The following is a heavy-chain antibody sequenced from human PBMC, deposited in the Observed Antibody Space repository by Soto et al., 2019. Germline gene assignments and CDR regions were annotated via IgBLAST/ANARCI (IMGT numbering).Heavy chain of an antibody. CDR2: ISYDGSNK. D-gene: IGHD2-2*01. CDR3: AIQLDLPGFDY. Sequence: QVQLVESGGGVVQPGRSLRLSCAASGFTFSSYAMHWVRQAPGKGLEWVAVISYDGSNKYYADSVKGRFTISRDNSKNSLYLQMNSLRAEDTAVYYCAIQLDLPGFDYWGQGTLVTVSS. CDR1: GFTFSSYA. V-gene: IGHV3-30-3*01. J-gene: IGHJ4*02.